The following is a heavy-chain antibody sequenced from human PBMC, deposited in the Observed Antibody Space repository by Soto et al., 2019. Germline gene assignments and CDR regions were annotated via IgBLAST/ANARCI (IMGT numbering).Heavy chain of an antibody. Sequence: SQTLSLTCAISGDSVSSNSAAWNWIRQSPSRGLEWLGRTNYRSKWYNDYAVSVKSRITINPDTSKNQFSLQLNSVTPEDTAVYYCASSYSSGWYSPLYYGMDVWGQGTTVTVSS. CDR3: ASSYSSGWYSPLYYGMDV. V-gene: IGHV6-1*01. D-gene: IGHD6-19*01. J-gene: IGHJ6*02. CDR2: TNYRSKWYN. CDR1: GDSVSSNSAA.